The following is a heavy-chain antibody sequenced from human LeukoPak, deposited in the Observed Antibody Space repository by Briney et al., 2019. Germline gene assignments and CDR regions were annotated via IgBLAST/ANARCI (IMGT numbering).Heavy chain of an antibody. D-gene: IGHD3-10*02. CDR1: GFTFSSYS. CDR2: ISGSGSST. J-gene: IGHJ6*04. CDR3: AELGITMIGGV. Sequence: GGSLRLPCAASGFTFSSYSMSWVRQAPGKGLEWVSAISGSGSSTYYADSVKGRFTISRDNAKNSLYLQMNSLRAEDTAVYYCAELGITMIGGVWGKGTTVSISA. V-gene: IGHV3-23*01.